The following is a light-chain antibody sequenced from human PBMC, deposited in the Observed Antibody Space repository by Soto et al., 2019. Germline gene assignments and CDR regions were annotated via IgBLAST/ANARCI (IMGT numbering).Light chain of an antibody. CDR1: QSISSD. CDR2: GAS. Sequence: EIRMTQSPDTLSVSPGERATVSCRASQSISSDFAWFQLKPGQAPRLLIYGASTRAPDVPDRFSGSGSGTEFTLTISSLQSEDFAVYYCQQYNNRPYPFGQGTKLEIK. J-gene: IGKJ2*01. CDR3: QQYNNRPYP. V-gene: IGKV3-15*01.